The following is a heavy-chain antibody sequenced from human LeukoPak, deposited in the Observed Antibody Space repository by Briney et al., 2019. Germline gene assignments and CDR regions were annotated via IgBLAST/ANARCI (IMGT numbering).Heavy chain of an antibody. V-gene: IGHV3-23*01. Sequence: GGSLRLSCAASGFTFSSYAMSWVRQAPGKGLEWVSAISGSGGSTYYADSVKGRFTISRDNSKNMVYLQMNSLRAEDTAVYYCAREGYSSSWGHFDYWGQGTPVTVSS. CDR1: GFTFSSYA. CDR2: ISGSGGST. D-gene: IGHD6-13*01. J-gene: IGHJ4*02. CDR3: AREGYSSSWGHFDY.